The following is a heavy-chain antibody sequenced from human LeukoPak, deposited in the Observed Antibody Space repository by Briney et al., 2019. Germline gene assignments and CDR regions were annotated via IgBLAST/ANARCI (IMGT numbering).Heavy chain of an antibody. Sequence: GGSLRLSCAASGFTFSNYAMNWVRQAPGKGLEWVSSISGSGDSTYYADSVKGRFTISRDNSKSTHYLQMNSLRADDTAVYYCAGDSSGFYSSFDDWGQGTRVTVSS. V-gene: IGHV3-23*01. CDR1: GFTFSNYA. CDR3: AGDSSGFYSSFDD. CDR2: ISGSGDST. D-gene: IGHD3-22*01. J-gene: IGHJ4*02.